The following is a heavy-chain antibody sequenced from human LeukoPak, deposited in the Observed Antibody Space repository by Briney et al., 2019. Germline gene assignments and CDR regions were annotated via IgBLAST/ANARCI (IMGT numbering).Heavy chain of an antibody. CDR3: ARGTDGSSWYPH. D-gene: IGHD6-13*01. CDR2: ISSSSSYI. Sequence: GGSLRLSCAASGFTFSSYSMNWVRQAPGKGLEWVSSISSSSSYIYYEDSVKGRFTISRDNAKNSLYLQMNSLGAEDTAVYYCARGTDGSSWYPHWGQGTLVTVSS. V-gene: IGHV3-21*01. CDR1: GFTFSSYS. J-gene: IGHJ4*02.